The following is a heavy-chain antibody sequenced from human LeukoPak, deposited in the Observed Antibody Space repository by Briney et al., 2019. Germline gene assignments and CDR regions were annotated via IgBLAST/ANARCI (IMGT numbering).Heavy chain of an antibody. V-gene: IGHV3-30*18. D-gene: IGHD2-2*01. CDR1: GFTFSSYG. CDR2: ISYDGSNK. Sequence: GGSLRLSCAASGFTFSSYGMHWVRQAPGKGLEWVAVISYDGSNKYYADSVKGRFTISRDNSKNTLYLQMNSLRAEDTAVYYCAKAQYQLLVHYYGMDVWGQGTTVTVSS. CDR3: AKAQYQLLVHYYGMDV. J-gene: IGHJ6*02.